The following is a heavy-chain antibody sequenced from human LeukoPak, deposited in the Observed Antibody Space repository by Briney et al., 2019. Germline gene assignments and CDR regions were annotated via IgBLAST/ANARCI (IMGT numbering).Heavy chain of an antibody. CDR1: GGSISSYY. CDR3: ARHPYDILTGYSPWYFDY. CDR2: IYYSGST. D-gene: IGHD3-9*01. Sequence: SETLSLTCTVSGGSISSYYWSWIRKSPGKGLEWIGYIYYSGSTYYNPSLKSRVTISVDTSKNQFSLKLSSVTAADTAVYYCARHPYDILTGYSPWYFDYWGQGTLVTVSS. J-gene: IGHJ4*02. V-gene: IGHV4-59*08.